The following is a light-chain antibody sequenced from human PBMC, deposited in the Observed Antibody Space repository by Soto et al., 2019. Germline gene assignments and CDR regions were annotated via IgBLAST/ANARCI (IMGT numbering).Light chain of an antibody. CDR2: DAS. Sequence: EIVLTQSPGTLSLSPGERATLSCRASQSVSSSYLAWYQQKPGQAPRLLIYDASNRATGIPVRVSGSGSGTDFTLTISSLEPEDFAVYYCQQRFNWPWTFGQGTKVDIK. J-gene: IGKJ1*01. CDR3: QQRFNWPWT. CDR1: QSVSSSY. V-gene: IGKV3D-20*02.